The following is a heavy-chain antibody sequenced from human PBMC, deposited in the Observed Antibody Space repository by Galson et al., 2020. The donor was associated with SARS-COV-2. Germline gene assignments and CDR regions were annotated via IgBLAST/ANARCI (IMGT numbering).Heavy chain of an antibody. CDR3: AKDRAMGWLPRNDAFDI. CDR2: ISGSGGST. J-gene: IGHJ3*02. CDR1: GFTFSSYA. V-gene: IGHV3-23*01. Sequence: GGSLRLSCAASGFTFSSYAMSWVRQAPGKGLEWVSAISGSGGSTYYADSVKGRFTISRDNSKNTLYLQMNSLRAEDTAVYYCAKDRAMGWLPRNDAFDIWGQGTMVTVSS. D-gene: IGHD5-12*01.